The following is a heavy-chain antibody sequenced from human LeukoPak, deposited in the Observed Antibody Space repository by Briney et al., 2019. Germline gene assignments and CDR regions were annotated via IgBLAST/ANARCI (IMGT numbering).Heavy chain of an antibody. D-gene: IGHD6-19*01. V-gene: IGHV1-8*01. CDR2: MNPNSGNK. J-gene: IGHJ6*03. CDR1: GYSFTNFD. Sequence: ASVKVSCKASGYSFTNFDINWVRQATGQGLEWMGWMNPNSGNKGYAQKFQGRVTMTMNTSITTAYMELSSLRSEDTAVYYCARGPQWRGDYYYMDVWGRGTAVTVSS. CDR3: ARGPQWRGDYYYMDV.